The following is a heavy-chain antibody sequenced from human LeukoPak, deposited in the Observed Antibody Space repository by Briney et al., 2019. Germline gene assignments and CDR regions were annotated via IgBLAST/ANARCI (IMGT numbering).Heavy chain of an antibody. CDR3: AKKGLVGATDLRAFDY. CDR2: ISSGGSGI. V-gene: IGHV3-23*01. Sequence: GGSLRHSCAPSGFTCSSYARSWVRQAPGKGLEWVSGISSGGSGIYYADSVKGRFTISRDNSKSTLNLQMNSLRVEDTAIYSCAKKGLVGATDLRAFDYWGQGTLVTVSS. CDR1: GFTCSSYA. D-gene: IGHD1-26*01. J-gene: IGHJ4*02.